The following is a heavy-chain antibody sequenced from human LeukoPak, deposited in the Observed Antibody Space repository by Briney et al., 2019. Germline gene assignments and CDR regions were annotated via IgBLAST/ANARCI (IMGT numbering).Heavy chain of an antibody. J-gene: IGHJ5*01. Sequence: SVKVSCKASGGTFSSYAISGVRQPPGQGLEWMGRIIPILGIANYAQKFQGRVTITAYKSTSTAFMARSSLKYEAPAVYSLARQAGAGLYLLYSWGEGNL. V-gene: IGHV1-69*04. D-gene: IGHD6-13*01. CDR2: IIPILGIA. CDR1: GGTFSSYA. CDR3: ARQAGAGLYLLYS.